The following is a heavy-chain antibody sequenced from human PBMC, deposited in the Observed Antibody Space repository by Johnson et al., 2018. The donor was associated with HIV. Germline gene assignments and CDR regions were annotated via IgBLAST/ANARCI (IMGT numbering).Heavy chain of an antibody. J-gene: IGHJ3*02. V-gene: IGHV3-30*04. Sequence: VRLVESGGGVVQPGRSLRLSCAASGFTFSSYAMHWVRQAPGKGLEWVAVISYDGSNKYYADSVKGRFTISRDNSKNTLYLQMNSLRAEDTAVYYCARAGVVFSTASHDAFDIWGQGTMVTVSS. D-gene: IGHD2-21*01. CDR3: ARAGVVFSTASHDAFDI. CDR2: ISYDGSNK. CDR1: GFTFSSYA.